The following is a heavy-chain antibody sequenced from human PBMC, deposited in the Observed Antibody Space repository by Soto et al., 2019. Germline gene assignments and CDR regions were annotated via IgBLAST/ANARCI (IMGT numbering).Heavy chain of an antibody. D-gene: IGHD5-12*01. V-gene: IGHV3-21*01. CDR2: ISSSSSYI. CDR1: GFTFSNYG. CDR3: ARDAELDGYLR. J-gene: IGHJ4*02. Sequence: DVQLVESGGGLVKPGGSLRLSCAASGFTFSNYGMNWVRQSPGKGLEWVSSISSSSSYIYYADSVKGRFTISRDNAKNSLYLQMNSLRAEDTAVYYCARDAELDGYLRWGQVTLVTVSA.